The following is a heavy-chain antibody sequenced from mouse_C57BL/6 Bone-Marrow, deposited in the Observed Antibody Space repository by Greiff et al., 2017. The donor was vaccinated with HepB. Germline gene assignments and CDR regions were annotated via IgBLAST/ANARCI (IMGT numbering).Heavy chain of an antibody. CDR1: GFTFSSYA. Sequence: DVKLVESGGGLVKPGGSLKLSCAASGFTFSSYAMSWVRQTPEKRLEWVATISDGGSYTYYPDNVKGRFTISRDNAKNNLYLQMSHLKSEDTAMYYCARESYFDYWGQGTTLTVSS. J-gene: IGHJ2*01. CDR3: ARESYFDY. V-gene: IGHV5-4*01. CDR2: ISDGGSYT.